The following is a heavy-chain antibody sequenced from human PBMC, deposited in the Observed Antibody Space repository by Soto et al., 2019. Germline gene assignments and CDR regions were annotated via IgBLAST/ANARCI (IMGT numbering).Heavy chain of an antibody. J-gene: IGHJ4*02. D-gene: IGHD1-1*01. CDR2: IYSGGST. CDR3: ARGGEGYNYLYFDK. V-gene: IGHV3-53*02. Sequence: EVQLVETGGGLIQPGGSLRLSCAASGFTVSSSYMSWVRQAPGKGLEWVSVIYSGGSTYYADSVRGRFTISRDTSNNTLSLQMDSMRAEDTAVYYCARGGEGYNYLYFDKWGQGTLVTVSS. CDR1: GFTVSSSY.